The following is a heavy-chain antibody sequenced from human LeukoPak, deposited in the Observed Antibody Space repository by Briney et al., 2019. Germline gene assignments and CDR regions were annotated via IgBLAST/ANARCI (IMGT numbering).Heavy chain of an antibody. CDR1: GGSISSSSYY. V-gene: IGHV4-39*01. CDR2: IYYSGST. J-gene: IGHJ6*03. CDR3: ARVNYYYYYMDV. Sequence: SETLSLTCTVSGGSISSSSYYWGWIRQPPGTGLEWINSIYYSGSTYYNPSLKSRVTISVDTSKNQFSLKLSSVTAADTAVYYCARVNYYYYYMDVWGKGTTVTISS.